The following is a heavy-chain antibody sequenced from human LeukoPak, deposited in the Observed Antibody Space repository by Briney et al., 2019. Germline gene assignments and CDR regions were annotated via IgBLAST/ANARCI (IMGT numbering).Heavy chain of an antibody. CDR2: IIPIIGTA. J-gene: IGHJ6*03. Sequence: SVKVSCKASGGTFSSYAISWVRQAPGQGLEWMGGIIPIIGTANYAQKFQGRVTITADESTSTAYMELSSLRSEDTAVYYCASSLHYGDYYGNWSSPGDYYYYYYMDVWGKGTTVTVSS. V-gene: IGHV1-69*13. D-gene: IGHD4-17*01. CDR1: GGTFSSYA. CDR3: ASSLHYGDYYGNWSSPGDYYYYYYMDV.